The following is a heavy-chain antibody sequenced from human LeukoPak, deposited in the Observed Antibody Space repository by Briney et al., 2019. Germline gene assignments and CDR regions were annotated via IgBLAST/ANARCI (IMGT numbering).Heavy chain of an antibody. CDR1: GGSISSGSYY. Sequence: PSQTLSLTCTVSGGSISSGSYYWSWIRQPAGKGLEWIGRIYTSGSTNYNPSLKSRVTISVDTSKNQFSLKLSSVTAADTAVYYCARAYYDILTVYDYWAQGTLVTFPS. J-gene: IGHJ4*02. V-gene: IGHV4-61*02. CDR2: IYTSGST. D-gene: IGHD3-9*01. CDR3: ARAYYDILTVYDY.